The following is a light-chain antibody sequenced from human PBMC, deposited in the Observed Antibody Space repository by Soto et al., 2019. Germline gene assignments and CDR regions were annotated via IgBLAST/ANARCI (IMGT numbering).Light chain of an antibody. CDR1: SSDVGGYNY. J-gene: IGLJ2*01. CDR2: DVS. V-gene: IGLV2-14*01. Sequence: QSALTQPASVSGSPGQSITISCTGTSSDVGGYNYVSWYQQHPGKAPXLMIXDVSXXXXXXXXRXXGSXSGNTXSLTISGXXXXXXXXYYXSSYTSSSTVVFGGGTKLTVL. CDR3: SSYTSSSTVV.